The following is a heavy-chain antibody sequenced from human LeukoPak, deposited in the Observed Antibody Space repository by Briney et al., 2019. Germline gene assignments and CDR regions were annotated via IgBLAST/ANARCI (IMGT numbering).Heavy chain of an antibody. D-gene: IGHD5-12*01. V-gene: IGHV1-46*01. CDR2: INPSGGST. J-gene: IGHJ6*03. Sequence: GASVKVSCKASGYTFTSYYMHWVRQAPGHGLEWMGIINPSGGSTSYAQKFQGRVTMTRDVSTSTVYMELSSLRSDDTAVYYCAKDRYGDYEAPFHYYMDAWGRGTTVTVSS. CDR1: GYTFTSYY. CDR3: AKDRYGDYEAPFHYYMDA.